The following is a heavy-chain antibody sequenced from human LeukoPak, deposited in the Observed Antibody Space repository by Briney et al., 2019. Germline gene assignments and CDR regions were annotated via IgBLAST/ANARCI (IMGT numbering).Heavy chain of an antibody. V-gene: IGHV4-38-2*01. Sequence: PSETLSLTCAVSGYSISSGYYWGWIRQPPGKGLEWIGSIYHSGSTYYNPSLKSRVTISVDTSKNQFSLKLSSVTAADTAVYYGARRPLELYNWFDPWGQGTLVTVSS. CDR1: GYSISSGYY. J-gene: IGHJ5*02. D-gene: IGHD1-7*01. CDR2: IYHSGST. CDR3: ARRPLELYNWFDP.